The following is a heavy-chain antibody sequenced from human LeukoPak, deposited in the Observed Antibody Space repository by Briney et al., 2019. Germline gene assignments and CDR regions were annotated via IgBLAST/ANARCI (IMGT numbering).Heavy chain of an antibody. CDR3: ARERTPPDWSGYYPDAFDI. Sequence: PSQTLSLTCTVSGGSISSGSYYWSWIRQPAGKGLEWIGRIYTSGSTNYNPSLKSRVTISVDTSKNQFSLKLSSVTAADTAVYYCARERTPPDWSGYYPDAFDIWGQGTMVTVSS. V-gene: IGHV4-61*02. CDR2: IYTSGST. D-gene: IGHD3-3*01. CDR1: GGSISSGSYY. J-gene: IGHJ3*02.